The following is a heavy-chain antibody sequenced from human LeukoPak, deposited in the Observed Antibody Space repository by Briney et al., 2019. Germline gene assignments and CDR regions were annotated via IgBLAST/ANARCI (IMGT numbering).Heavy chain of an antibody. CDR3: ARDGHYYYYYYMDV. CDR2: ISSSNIYI. V-gene: IGHV3-21*06. J-gene: IGHJ6*03. Sequence: GGSLRLSCEASGFTFSSYSMNWVRQAPGKGLEWVSSISSSNIYIHYADSVKGRFTISRDNAKNSLYLQMNSLRAEDTAVYFCARDGHYYYYYYMDVWGKGTTVTVSS. CDR1: GFTFSSYS.